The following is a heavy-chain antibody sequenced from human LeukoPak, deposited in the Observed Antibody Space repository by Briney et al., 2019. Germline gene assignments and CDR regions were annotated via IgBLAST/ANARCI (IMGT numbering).Heavy chain of an antibody. CDR3: AGGRGSYGLWDS. D-gene: IGHD1-26*01. V-gene: IGHV3-74*01. J-gene: IGHJ4*02. CDR2: INGDGSTT. Sequence: PGGSLRLSCAASGFTFSNYWMHWVRQASGKGLVWVSRINGDGSTTNYADSVKGRFTISRDNAKNTLFPQMNSLRAEDTAVYYCAGGRGSYGLWDSWGQGTLVTVSS. CDR1: GFTFSNYW.